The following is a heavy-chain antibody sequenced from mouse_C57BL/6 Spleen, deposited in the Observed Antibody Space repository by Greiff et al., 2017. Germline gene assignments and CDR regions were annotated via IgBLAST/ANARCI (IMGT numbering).Heavy chain of an antibody. CDR1: GFTFSSYA. D-gene: IGHD1-1*01. J-gene: IGHJ2*01. CDR3: TRDRVYGSDY. Sequence: EVHLVESGEGLVKPGGSLKLSCAASGFTFSSYAMSWVRQTPEKRLEWVAYISSGGDYIYYADTVKGRFTISRDNARNTLYMQMSSLKSEDTAMYYCTRDRVYGSDYWGQGTTLTVSS. CDR2: ISSGGDYI. V-gene: IGHV5-9-1*02.